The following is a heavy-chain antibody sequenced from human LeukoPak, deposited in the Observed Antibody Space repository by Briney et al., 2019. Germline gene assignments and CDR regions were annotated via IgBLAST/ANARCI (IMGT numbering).Heavy chain of an antibody. Sequence: SVKVSCKASGGTFSSYAISWVRQAPGQGLEWTGRIIPILGIANYAQKFQGRVTITADKSTSTAYMELSSLRSEDTAVYYCAREGYSYGNDAFDIWGQGTMVTVSS. D-gene: IGHD5-18*01. J-gene: IGHJ3*02. V-gene: IGHV1-69*04. CDR2: IIPILGIA. CDR3: AREGYSYGNDAFDI. CDR1: GGTFSSYA.